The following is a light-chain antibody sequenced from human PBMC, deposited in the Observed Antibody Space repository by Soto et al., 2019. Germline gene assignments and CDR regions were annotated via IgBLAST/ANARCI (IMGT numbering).Light chain of an antibody. CDR2: GAS. CDR1: QSVSSSY. Sequence: EIVLTQSPGTLSLSPGERATLSCRASQSVSSSYLAWYQQKPGQAPRVLIYGASNRATGIPDMFSGSGSGTDFTLTITRLEPEDFAVYYCQQYGSSPRTFGQGTRLEIK. V-gene: IGKV3-20*01. CDR3: QQYGSSPRT. J-gene: IGKJ5*01.